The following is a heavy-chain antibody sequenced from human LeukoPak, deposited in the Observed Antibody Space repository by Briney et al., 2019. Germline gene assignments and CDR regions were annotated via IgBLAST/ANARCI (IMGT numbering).Heavy chain of an antibody. D-gene: IGHD3-22*01. Sequence: PSETLSLTCTVSPGYISGYYWSWIRQPPGKGLDWIGFIHYSGNINYNPSLKSRVTISVDTSKNQFSLKLSSVTAADTAVYYCARLSVTFDDSSGYYSDYWGQGTLVTVSS. V-gene: IGHV4-59*08. CDR3: ARLSVTFDDSSGYYSDY. CDR1: PGYISGYY. J-gene: IGHJ4*02. CDR2: IHYSGNI.